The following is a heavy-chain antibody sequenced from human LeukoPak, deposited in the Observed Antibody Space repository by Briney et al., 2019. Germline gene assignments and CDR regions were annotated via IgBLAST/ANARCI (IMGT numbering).Heavy chain of an antibody. CDR1: GFTFSSYW. J-gene: IGHJ4*02. CDR2: IKQDGSEK. V-gene: IGHV3-7*01. CDR3: ATLVATTQFDY. D-gene: IGHD5-12*01. Sequence: PGGSLRLSCAASGFTFSSYWMSWVRQAPGKGLEWVANIKQDGSEKYYVDSVKGRFTISRDNAKNSLYLQMNSLRVEDTAVYYCATLVATTQFDYWGQGTLVTVSS.